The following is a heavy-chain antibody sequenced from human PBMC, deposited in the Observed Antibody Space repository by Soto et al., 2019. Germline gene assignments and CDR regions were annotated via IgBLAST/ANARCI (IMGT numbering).Heavy chain of an antibody. J-gene: IGHJ6*02. CDR1: GYSFTSYW. CDR3: ARPNRAYGLDV. D-gene: IGHD2-15*01. V-gene: IGHV5-51*01. Sequence: PGEPLKISCKGSGYSFTSYWIGWVRQMPGKGLEWMGIIYPGDSDTRYSPSFQGQVTISADKSITTAYLQWSSLKASDTAIYYCARPNRAYGLDVWGQGTTVTVS. CDR2: IYPGDSDT.